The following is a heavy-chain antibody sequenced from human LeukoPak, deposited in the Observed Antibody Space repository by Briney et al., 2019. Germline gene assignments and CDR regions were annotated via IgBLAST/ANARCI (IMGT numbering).Heavy chain of an antibody. V-gene: IGHV4-59*01. D-gene: IGHD1-26*01. CDR1: GGSISSYY. CDR2: IYYSGST. CDR3: ARAGIVGSTFDY. J-gene: IGHJ4*02. Sequence: PSETLSLTCTVSGGSISSYYWSWIRQPPGKGLEWIGYIYYSGSTNYNPSLKSRVTISVDTSKNQFSLKLSSVSAADTAVYYCARAGIVGSTFDYWGQGTLVTVSS.